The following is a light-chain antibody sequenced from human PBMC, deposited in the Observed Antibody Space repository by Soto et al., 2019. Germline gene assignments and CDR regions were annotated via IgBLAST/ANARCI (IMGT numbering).Light chain of an antibody. V-gene: IGKV3-20*01. J-gene: IGKJ1*01. CDR1: QSVSSSS. Sequence: EVVLTQSPVTLSLSPWEIATLSCSASQSVSSSSLAWYQQKRGQAPRLLIHDASSRATGIPDRFSGSGSGTDFTLTISRLEPEDFAVYYCQQYDNWPWTFGQGTKVDIK. CDR2: DAS. CDR3: QQYDNWPWT.